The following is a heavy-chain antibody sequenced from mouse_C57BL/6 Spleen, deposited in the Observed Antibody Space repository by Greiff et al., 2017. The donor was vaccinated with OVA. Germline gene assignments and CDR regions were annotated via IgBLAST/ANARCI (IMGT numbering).Heavy chain of an antibody. J-gene: IGHJ3*01. D-gene: IGHD2-1*01. Sequence: VKLMESGPGLVQPSQSLSITCTVSGFSLTSYGVHWVRQSPGKGLEWLGVIWSGGSTDYNAAFISRLSISKDNSKSQVFIKKNSQQADDTAIYYCARIYPLAYWGQGTLVTVSA. V-gene: IGHV2-2*01. CDR2: IWSGGST. CDR1: GFSLTSYG. CDR3: ARIYPLAY.